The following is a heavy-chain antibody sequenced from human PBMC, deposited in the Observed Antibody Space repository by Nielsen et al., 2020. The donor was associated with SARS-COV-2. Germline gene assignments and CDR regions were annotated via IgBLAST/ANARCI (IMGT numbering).Heavy chain of an antibody. V-gene: IGHV7-4-1*02. D-gene: IGHD2-2*01. CDR1: GYSFNMYT. J-gene: IGHJ4*02. CDR3: ARKTCGSTSCPFGY. CDR2: INIKTGDP. Sequence: ASVKVSCKASGYSFNMYTMNWVRQAPGQGLEWMGWINIKTGDPTYAQGFSGRFVFSVDTSVTTAYLQISSLEAEDTAVYYCARKTCGSTSCPFGYWGQGTLVTVSS.